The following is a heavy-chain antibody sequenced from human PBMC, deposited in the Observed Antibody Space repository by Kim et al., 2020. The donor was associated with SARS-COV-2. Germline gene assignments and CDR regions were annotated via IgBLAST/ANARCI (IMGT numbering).Heavy chain of an antibody. Sequence: SETLSLTCTVSGGSISSSSYHWDWIRQPPGKGLEWIGSIYYSGSTYYNPSLKSRVTISVDTPKNQFSLKLSSVTAADTAVYYCARHGDSSFTHFDYWGQGTLVTVSS. CDR3: ARHGDSSFTHFDY. J-gene: IGHJ4*02. CDR2: IYYSGST. D-gene: IGHD6-13*01. V-gene: IGHV4-39*01. CDR1: GGSISSSSYH.